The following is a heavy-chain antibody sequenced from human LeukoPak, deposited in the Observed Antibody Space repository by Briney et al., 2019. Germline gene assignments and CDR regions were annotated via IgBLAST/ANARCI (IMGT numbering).Heavy chain of an antibody. Sequence: GGSLRLSCAASGFTFSTYWMTWVRQAPGKGLEWVANIKPDGSEKYYVDSVKGRSTISRDNAKNSVSLQMNSLRAEDTAVYYCARADSSGYYLVGGFDIWGQGTIVTVSS. D-gene: IGHD3-22*01. CDR1: GFTFSTYW. CDR3: ARADSSGYYLVGGFDI. J-gene: IGHJ3*02. V-gene: IGHV3-7*01. CDR2: IKPDGSEK.